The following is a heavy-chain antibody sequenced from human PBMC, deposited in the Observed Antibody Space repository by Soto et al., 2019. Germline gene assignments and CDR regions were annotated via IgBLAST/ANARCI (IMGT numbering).Heavy chain of an antibody. Sequence: QVQLVQSGAEVKKPGASVKVSCKASGYTFTSYGISWVRQAPGQGLEWMGWISAYNGNTNYAQKLQGRVTMTTDTHTSTAYTELRSLTSDDTAVYYCASIAPYYYDSSGYSFDYWGQGTLVTVSS. V-gene: IGHV1-18*01. J-gene: IGHJ4*02. CDR1: GYTFTSYG. D-gene: IGHD3-22*01. CDR2: ISAYNGNT. CDR3: ASIAPYYYDSSGYSFDY.